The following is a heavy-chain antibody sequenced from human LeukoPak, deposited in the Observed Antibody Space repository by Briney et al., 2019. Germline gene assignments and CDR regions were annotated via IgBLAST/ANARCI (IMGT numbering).Heavy chain of an antibody. D-gene: IGHD3-10*01. CDR2: INHSGST. CDR1: GGSFSGYY. V-gene: IGHV4-34*01. Sequence: PSETLSLTCAVYGGSFSGYYWSWIRQPPGKGLEWIGEINHSGSTNYNPSLKSRVTISVDTSKNQFSLKLSSVTAADTAVYYCARGEERYYGSGSYGMDVWGQGTTVTVSS. J-gene: IGHJ6*02. CDR3: ARGEERYYGSGSYGMDV.